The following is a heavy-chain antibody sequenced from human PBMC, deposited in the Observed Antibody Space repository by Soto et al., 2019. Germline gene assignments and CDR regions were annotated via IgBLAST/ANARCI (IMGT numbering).Heavy chain of an antibody. D-gene: IGHD3-10*01. CDR3: ARGVSNSGAYYTGPSAYDL. J-gene: IGHJ3*01. CDR2: TVPVFDTS. V-gene: IGHV1-69*06. CDR1: GGTFNGYG. Sequence: QVQLVQSGAVVKKPGSSVEVSCKASGGTFNGYGISWVRQAPGQGREWMGGTVPVFDTSKYAPRFQGRVTITADKSTRTAYMELSSVRSEDTAIYFCARGVSNSGAYYTGPSAYDLWGQGTLVIVSS.